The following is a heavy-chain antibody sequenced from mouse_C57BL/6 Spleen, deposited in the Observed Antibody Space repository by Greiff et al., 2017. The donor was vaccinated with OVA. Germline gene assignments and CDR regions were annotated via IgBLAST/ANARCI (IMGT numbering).Heavy chain of an antibody. CDR2: FYWDDDK. CDR3: ARRTGKYYAMDY. V-gene: IGHV8-12*01. D-gene: IGHD4-1*01. CDR1: GFSLSTSGMG. Sequence: QVTLKVSGPGILQSSQTLSLTCSFSGFSLSTSGMGVSWIRQPSGKGLEWLAHFYWDDDKRYNPSLKSRLTISKDTSRNQVFLKITSVDTADTATYYCARRTGKYYAMDYWGQGTSVTVSS. J-gene: IGHJ4*01.